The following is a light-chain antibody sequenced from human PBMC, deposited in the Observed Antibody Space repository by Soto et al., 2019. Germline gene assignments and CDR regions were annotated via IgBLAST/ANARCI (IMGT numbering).Light chain of an antibody. J-gene: IGKJ2*01. V-gene: IGKV3-20*01. CDR1: QTVSNNY. CDR3: QQYGGSPST. Sequence: DIVLTQSPGTLSFSPGERATLSCRASQTVSNNYLAWYQQKPGQAPRLLIYGASSRATGIPDRFSGSGSGTGFTLTISGLEPEDFAVYYCQQYGGSPSTFGQGTKLEIK. CDR2: GAS.